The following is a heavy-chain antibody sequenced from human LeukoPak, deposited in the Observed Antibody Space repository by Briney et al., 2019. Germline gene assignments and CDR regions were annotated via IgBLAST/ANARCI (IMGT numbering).Heavy chain of an antibody. CDR3: ARVLKGGDAFDI. CDR1: GYTFTSYY. J-gene: IGHJ3*02. D-gene: IGHD3-16*01. CDR2: INPSGGSA. V-gene: IGHV1-46*01. Sequence: GASVEVSCKASGYTFTSYYMHWVRQAPGQGLEWMGIINPSGGSASYAQKFQGRVTMTRDTSTSTVYMELSSLRSEDTAVYYCARVLKGGDAFDIWGQGTMVTVSS.